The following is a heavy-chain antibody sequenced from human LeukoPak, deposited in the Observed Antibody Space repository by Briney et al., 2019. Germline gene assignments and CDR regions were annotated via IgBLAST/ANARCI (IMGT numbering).Heavy chain of an antibody. J-gene: IGHJ4*02. CDR3: ARATWNAPSVDY. V-gene: IGHV1-2*02. CDR2: INPNSGGT. D-gene: IGHD1-1*01. Sequence: ASVKVSCKASGYTFTGYYMHWVRQAPGQGLEWMGWINPNSGGTNYAQKFQGRVTMTTDTSTSTAYMELRSLRSDDTAVYYCARATWNAPSVDYWGQGTLVTVSS. CDR1: GYTFTGYY.